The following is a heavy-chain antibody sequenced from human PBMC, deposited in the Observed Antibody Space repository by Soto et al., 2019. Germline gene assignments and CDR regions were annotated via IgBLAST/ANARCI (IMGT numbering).Heavy chain of an antibody. D-gene: IGHD2-15*01. CDR1: GFTFTNYG. Sequence: QVQLVESGGGVVQPGRSLRLSCAVSGFTFTNYGMYWVRQAPGKGLEWVAVISYDGRKKYYAESVKGRFVMSRDDSKKTLDLQLNSLRDEDSGVYYCARGPGGRVLVVSGGLDWWGQGTLVTVSS. CDR3: ARGPGGRVLVVSGGLDW. V-gene: IGHV3-30*03. CDR2: ISYDGRKK. J-gene: IGHJ4*02.